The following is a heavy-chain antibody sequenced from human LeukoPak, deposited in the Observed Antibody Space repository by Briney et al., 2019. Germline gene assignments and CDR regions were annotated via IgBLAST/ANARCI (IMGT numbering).Heavy chain of an antibody. D-gene: IGHD5-18*01. CDR3: ARQDTAMDMNDAFDI. Sequence: PSETLSLTCAVYGGSFSGYYWSWIRQPPGKGLEWIGEINHSGSTNYNPSLKSRVTISADTSKNQFSLKLSSVTAADTAVYYCARQDTAMDMNDAFDIWGQGTMVTVSS. CDR2: INHSGST. J-gene: IGHJ3*02. CDR1: GGSFSGYY. V-gene: IGHV4-34*01.